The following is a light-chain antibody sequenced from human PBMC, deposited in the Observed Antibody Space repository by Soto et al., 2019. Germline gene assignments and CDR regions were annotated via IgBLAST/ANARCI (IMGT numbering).Light chain of an antibody. CDR3: QRFNRWPLS. J-gene: IGKJ4*01. CDR2: DTS. CDR1: QSVGST. V-gene: IGKV3-15*01. Sequence: EIVLTQSPAALSVSPGERATLSCWASQSVGSTLNWYQQKPGQAPRLLIYDTSIRATGIPARFSGSGSGTEFTRTIASLQSEDFGVYYCQRFNRWPLSFGGGTKVEI.